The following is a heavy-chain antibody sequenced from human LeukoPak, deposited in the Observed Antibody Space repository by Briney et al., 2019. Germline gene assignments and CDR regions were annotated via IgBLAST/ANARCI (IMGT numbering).Heavy chain of an antibody. Sequence: SETLSLTCTVSGYSISSGYYWGWIRQPPGKGLEWIGSIYHSGSTYYNPSLKSRVTISVDTSKNQFSLKLSSVTAADTAVYYCARGAKWLDGDYWGQGTLVTVSS. V-gene: IGHV4-38-2*02. CDR2: IYHSGST. CDR1: GYSISSGYY. D-gene: IGHD6-19*01. J-gene: IGHJ4*02. CDR3: ARGAKWLDGDY.